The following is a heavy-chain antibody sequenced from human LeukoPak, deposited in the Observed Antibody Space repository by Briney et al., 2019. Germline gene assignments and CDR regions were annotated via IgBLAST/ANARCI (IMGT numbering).Heavy chain of an antibody. J-gene: IGHJ4*02. D-gene: IGHD6-19*01. CDR3: ARDPPRIAVAGTGDY. CDR2: ISTYNGNT. Sequence: ASVKVSCKTSGYTFTSYGFSWVRQAPGQGLEWMGWISTYNGNTDYAQNLQGRVTMTKDTSTSTAYMELRSLRSDDTAVYYCARDPPRIAVAGTGDYWGQGTLVTVSS. CDR1: GYTFTSYG. V-gene: IGHV1-18*01.